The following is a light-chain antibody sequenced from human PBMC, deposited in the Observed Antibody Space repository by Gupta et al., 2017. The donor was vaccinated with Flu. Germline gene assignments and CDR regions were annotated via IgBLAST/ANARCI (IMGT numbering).Light chain of an antibody. V-gene: IGKV3-20*01. J-gene: IGKJ2*01. CDR1: ESVNRNH. CDR2: GTS. CDR3: HHYGTSPYT. Sequence: GTLSLSPGESVTLSGRAGESVNRNHLAWYQQKPGQAPRLLMYGTSNRAPGIPDRFSGGGSGTEFTLTINRVEPEDSAVFYCHHYGTSPYTFGQGTKLEIK.